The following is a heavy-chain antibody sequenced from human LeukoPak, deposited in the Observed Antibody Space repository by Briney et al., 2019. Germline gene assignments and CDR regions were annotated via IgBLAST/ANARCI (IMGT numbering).Heavy chain of an antibody. CDR2: IIPIFGTA. Sequence: SVKVSCKASGGTFSSYAISWVRQAPGQALGWMGGIIPIFGTANYAQQFQGRVTITADESTRTAYMELSSLRSEDTAVYYCASGGGYSGYDWFDYWGQGTLVTVSS. CDR3: ASGGGYSGYDWFDY. D-gene: IGHD5-12*01. CDR1: GGTFSSYA. J-gene: IGHJ4*02. V-gene: IGHV1-69*13.